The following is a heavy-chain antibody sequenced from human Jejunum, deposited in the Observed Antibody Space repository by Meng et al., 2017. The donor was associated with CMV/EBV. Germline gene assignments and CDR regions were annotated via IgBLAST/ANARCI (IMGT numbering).Heavy chain of an antibody. CDR3: ARAARGGATSAQYFQY. CDR2: ISSNDTTI. D-gene: IGHD1-26*01. J-gene: IGHJ1*01. Sequence: FIFSDYYMGWIRQAPGKGLEWVSYISSNDTTIYYADSVKGRFTISRDNAKNSLSLQMNSLRAEDTAVYYCARAARGGATSAQYFQYWGQGTLVTVSS. CDR1: FIFSDYY. V-gene: IGHV3-11*01.